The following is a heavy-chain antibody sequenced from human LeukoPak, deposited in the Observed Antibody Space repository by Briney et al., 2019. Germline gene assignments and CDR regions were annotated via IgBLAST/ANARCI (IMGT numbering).Heavy chain of an antibody. CDR2: IYYSGST. Sequence: SSETLSLTCTVSGGSISSSSYYWGWIRQPPGKGLEWIGSIYYSGSTYYNPSLKSRVTISVDTSKNQFSLKLSSVTAADTAVYYCAMTYYDILTGRIDQFDYWGQGTLVTVSS. CDR3: AMTYYDILTGRIDQFDY. D-gene: IGHD3-9*01. V-gene: IGHV4-39*07. CDR1: GGSISSSSYY. J-gene: IGHJ4*02.